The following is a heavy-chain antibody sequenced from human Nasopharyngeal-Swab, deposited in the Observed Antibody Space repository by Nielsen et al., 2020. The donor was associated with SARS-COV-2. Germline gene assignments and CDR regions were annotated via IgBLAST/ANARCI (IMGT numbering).Heavy chain of an antibody. D-gene: IGHD2-2*01. CDR3: ARDVEPYCSSTSCSYFFDY. CDR2: IYTSGST. CDR1: GGFISSGSYY. V-gene: IGHV4-61*02. J-gene: IGHJ4*02. Sequence: SETLSLTCTVSGGFISSGSYYWSWIRQPAGKGLEWIGRIYTSGSTNYNPSLKSRVTISVDTSKNQFSLKLSSVTAADTAVYYCARDVEPYCSSTSCSYFFDYWGQGTLVTVSS.